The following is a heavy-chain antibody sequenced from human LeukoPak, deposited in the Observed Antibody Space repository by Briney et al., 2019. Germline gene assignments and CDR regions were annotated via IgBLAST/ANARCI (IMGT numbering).Heavy chain of an antibody. J-gene: IGHJ4*02. CDR2: THHGGTT. V-gene: IGHV4-38-2*02. Sequence: SETLSLTCTVSGYSISSGYLWGWIRQPPGKGLEWIGSTHHGGTTYSNPSLKSRVIISEDTSKIQFSLKLSSVTAADTAVYYCARGSGDWTYYFDYWGQGTLVTVSS. CDR1: GYSISSGYL. CDR3: ARGSGDWTYYFDY. D-gene: IGHD2-21*02.